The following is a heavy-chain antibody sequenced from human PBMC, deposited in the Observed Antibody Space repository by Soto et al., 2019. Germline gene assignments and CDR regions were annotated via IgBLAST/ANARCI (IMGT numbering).Heavy chain of an antibody. D-gene: IGHD6-13*01. CDR1: GYTFSNYD. Sequence: ASVKVSCKASGYTFSNYDINWVRQATGQGLEWMGWMNPNSGKTGYAQKFQGRVTLTSNISITTADMELSSLRSEDTAVHYCGRDINVGTSAAGPDYWGQGTLVTVSS. CDR3: GRDINVGTSAAGPDY. CDR2: MNPNSGKT. J-gene: IGHJ4*02. V-gene: IGHV1-8*01.